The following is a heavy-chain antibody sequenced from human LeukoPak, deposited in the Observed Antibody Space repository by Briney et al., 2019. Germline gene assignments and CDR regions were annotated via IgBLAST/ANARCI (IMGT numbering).Heavy chain of an antibody. D-gene: IGHD5-24*01. CDR3: ARGDGYDFFDY. CDR1: GFTVSSNY. J-gene: IGHJ4*02. CDR2: IYSGGST. Sequence: GGSLRLSCAASGFTVSSNYMSWVRQAPGKGLEWVSVIYSGGSTYYADSVKGRFTISRDNAKNSLFLQMNSLRAEDTAVYYCARGDGYDFFDYWGQGTLVTVSS. V-gene: IGHV3-53*01.